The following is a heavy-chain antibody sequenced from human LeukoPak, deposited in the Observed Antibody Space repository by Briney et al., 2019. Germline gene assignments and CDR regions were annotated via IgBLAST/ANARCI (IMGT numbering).Heavy chain of an antibody. V-gene: IGHV4-59*12. D-gene: IGHD6-13*01. CDR1: GGSISSYY. Sequence: SETLSLTCTVSGGSISSYYWSWMRQPPGKGLEWIGYISYSGNTNYNPSLKSRVTISVDTSKNQFSLKLSSVTAADTAVYYCAREGSSSFDYWGQGTLVTVSS. CDR2: ISYSGNT. J-gene: IGHJ4*02. CDR3: AREGSSSFDY.